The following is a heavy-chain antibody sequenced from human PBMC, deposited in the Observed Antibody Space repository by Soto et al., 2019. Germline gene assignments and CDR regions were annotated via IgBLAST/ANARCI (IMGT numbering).Heavy chain of an antibody. J-gene: IGHJ4*02. V-gene: IGHV3-74*01. CDR2: IDTSGHST. CDR1: GFVFTNFW. Sequence: GGSLRLSCEASGFVFTNFWMHWVHHVPGKGLVWVARIDTSGHSTNYAESVKGRFTISRDNAKNTVSLQMNSLRVEDTGVYYCAKDSWYFDLWSQGSQVTVSS. CDR3: AKDSWYFDL. D-gene: IGHD6-13*01.